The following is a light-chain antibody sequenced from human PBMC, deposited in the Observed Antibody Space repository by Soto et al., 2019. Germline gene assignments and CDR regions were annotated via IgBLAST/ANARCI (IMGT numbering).Light chain of an antibody. Sequence: QSVLTQPPSVSAAPGQRVTISCSGSSSNIGNNYVSWYRQLPGTAPKLLIYDNNRRPSGISDRFSGSKSGTSATLDITGLQTGDEADYYCGTWDSCLNGVVFGGGTKLIVL. V-gene: IGLV1-51*01. CDR2: DNN. J-gene: IGLJ2*01. CDR3: GTWDSCLNGVV. CDR1: SSNIGNNY.